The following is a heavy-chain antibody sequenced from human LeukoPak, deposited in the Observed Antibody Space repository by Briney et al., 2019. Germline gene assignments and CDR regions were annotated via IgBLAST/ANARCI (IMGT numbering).Heavy chain of an antibody. D-gene: IGHD6-13*01. CDR1: GYTFTGYY. CDR2: INPSGGST. Sequence: ASVKVSCKASGYTFTGYYMHWVRQAPGQGLEWMGIINPSGGSTSYAQKFQGRVTMTRDTSTSTVYMELSSLRSEDTAVYYCARVFYSRRTTYDMDVWGKGTTVTISS. J-gene: IGHJ6*03. V-gene: IGHV1-46*01. CDR3: ARVFYSRRTTYDMDV.